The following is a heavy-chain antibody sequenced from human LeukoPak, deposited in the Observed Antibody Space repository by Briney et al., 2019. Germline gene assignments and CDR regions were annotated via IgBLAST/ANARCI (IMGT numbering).Heavy chain of an antibody. J-gene: IGHJ5*02. V-gene: IGHV4-59*01. CDR2: IYYSGST. D-gene: IGHD3-22*01. Sequence: SETLSLTCTVSGASISSYYWSWIRQPPGKGLEWIGYIYYSGSTNYNPSLKSRVTISVDTSKNQFSLRLSSVTAADTAVYYCARHRYYYDSSGYYYQPWGQGTLVTVSS. CDR1: GASISSYY. CDR3: ARHRYYYDSSGYYYQP.